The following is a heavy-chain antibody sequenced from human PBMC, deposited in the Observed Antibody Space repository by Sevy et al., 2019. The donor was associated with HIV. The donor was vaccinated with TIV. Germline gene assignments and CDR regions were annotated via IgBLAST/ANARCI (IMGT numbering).Heavy chain of an antibody. V-gene: IGHV3-23*01. J-gene: IGHJ6*02. CDR1: GFSFSTYA. CDR3: AKGYCSGGSCPRDYYYYGMDV. Sequence: GGSLRLSCAASGFSFSTYAMSWVRQAPGKGLEWVSVINGSGGGTYYGDSVKGRFTISRDNSKNTLYLQMNSLRADDTAVYYCAKGYCSGGSCPRDYYYYGMDVWGQGTTVTVSS. D-gene: IGHD2-15*01. CDR2: INGSGGGT.